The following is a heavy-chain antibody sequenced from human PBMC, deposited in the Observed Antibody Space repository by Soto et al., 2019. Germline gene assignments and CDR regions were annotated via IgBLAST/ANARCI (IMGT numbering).Heavy chain of an antibody. Sequence: PSETLSLTCTVSGGSISSYYWSWIRQPPGKGLEWIGEIYYSGSTNYNPSLKSRVTISVDTSKNQFSLKLSSVTAADTAVYYCARDRRIAARPNWFDPWGQGTLVTVSS. CDR1: GGSISSYY. V-gene: IGHV4-59*12. D-gene: IGHD6-6*01. CDR2: IYYSGST. CDR3: ARDRRIAARPNWFDP. J-gene: IGHJ5*02.